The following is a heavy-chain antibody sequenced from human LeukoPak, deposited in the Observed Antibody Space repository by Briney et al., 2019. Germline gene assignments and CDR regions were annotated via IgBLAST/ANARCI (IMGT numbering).Heavy chain of an antibody. J-gene: IGHJ4*02. CDR2: ISYDGSNK. V-gene: IGHV3-30-3*01. CDR1: GFTFSSYA. Sequence: GGSLRLSCAASGFTFSSYAMHWVRQAPGKGLGWVAVISYDGSNKYYADSVKGRFTISRDNSKNTLYLQMNSLRAEDTAVYYCARVRRLALFDYWGQGTLVTVSS. D-gene: IGHD6-19*01. CDR3: ARVRRLALFDY.